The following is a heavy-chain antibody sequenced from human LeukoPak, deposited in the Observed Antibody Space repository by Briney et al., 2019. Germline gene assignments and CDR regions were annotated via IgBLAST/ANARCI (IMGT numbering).Heavy chain of an antibody. D-gene: IGHD6-19*01. V-gene: IGHV1-18*01. CDR1: GHTFTSYG. CDR3: ARWALYSSGWYYFDY. J-gene: IGHJ4*02. Sequence: ASVKVSCKASGHTFTSYGISWVRQAPGQGLEWMGWISAYNGNTNYAQKLQGRVTMTTDTSPSTAYMELRSLRSDDTAVYYCARWALYSSGWYYFDYWGQGTLVTVSS. CDR2: ISAYNGNT.